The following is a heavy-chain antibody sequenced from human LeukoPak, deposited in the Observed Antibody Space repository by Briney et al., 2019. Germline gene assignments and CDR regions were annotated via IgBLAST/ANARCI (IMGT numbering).Heavy chain of an antibody. V-gene: IGHV1-2*02. D-gene: IGHD6-13*01. Sequence: ASVKVSCKASGYTFTGYYMHWVRQAPGQGLEWMGWINPNSGGTNYAQKFQGRVTMTRDTSISTAYMELSRLRAEDTAVYYCAKDAGYSSSWYPYWGQGTLVTVSS. CDR2: INPNSGGT. CDR1: GYTFTGYY. J-gene: IGHJ4*02. CDR3: AKDAGYSSSWYPY.